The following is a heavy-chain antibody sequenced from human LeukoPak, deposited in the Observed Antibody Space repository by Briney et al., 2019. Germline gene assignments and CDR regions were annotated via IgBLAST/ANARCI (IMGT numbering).Heavy chain of an antibody. CDR1: GYTLTELS. Sequence: ASVKVSCKVSGYTLTELSMHWVRQAPGKGVEWMGGFDPEDGETIYAQKFQGRVTMTEDTSTDTAYMELSSLRSEDTAVYYCATGSTLSGSYFLGYYYYGMDVWGQGTTVTVSS. J-gene: IGHJ6*02. CDR3: ATGSTLSGSYFLGYYYYGMDV. V-gene: IGHV1-24*01. D-gene: IGHD1-26*01. CDR2: FDPEDGET.